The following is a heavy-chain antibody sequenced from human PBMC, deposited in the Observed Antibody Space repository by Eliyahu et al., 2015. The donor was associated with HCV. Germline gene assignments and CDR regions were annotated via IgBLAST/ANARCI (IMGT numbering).Heavy chain of an antibody. Sequence: QVQLQESGPGLVKPSETLSLICTVSGGSITTYYWSWIRRPPGKGLEWIGYIHYSGSTNSNPSLKSRVTMSVDTSKNQFSLKLKSVTAADTAVYYCSSGGGGIAVAGTGGWFDPWGQGTLVTVSS. CDR1: GGSITTYY. D-gene: IGHD6-19*01. J-gene: IGHJ5*02. V-gene: IGHV4-59*01. CDR2: IHYSGST. CDR3: SSGGGGIAVAGTGGWFDP.